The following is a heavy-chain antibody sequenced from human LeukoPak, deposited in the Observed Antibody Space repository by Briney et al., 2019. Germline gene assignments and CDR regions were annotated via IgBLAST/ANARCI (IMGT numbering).Heavy chain of an antibody. CDR3: ARAPQRSYQHNWFDP. CDR1: GGSISSGSYY. CDR2: IYYSGST. J-gene: IGHJ5*02. D-gene: IGHD2-21*01. V-gene: IGHV4-61*01. Sequence: PSQTLSLTCTVSGGSISSGSYYWSWIRQPPGKGLEWIGYIYYSGSTNYNPSLKSRVTISVDTSKNQFSLKLSSVTAADTAVYYCARAPQRSYQHNWFDPWGQGTLVTVSS.